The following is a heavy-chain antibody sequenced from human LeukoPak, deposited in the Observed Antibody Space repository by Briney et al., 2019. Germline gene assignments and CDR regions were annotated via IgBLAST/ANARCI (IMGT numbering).Heavy chain of an antibody. Sequence: GGSLRLSCAASGFTFDDYAMHWVRQAPGKGLEWVSLISWDGGSTYYADSVKGRFTISRDNSKNSLYLQMNSLRAEDTALYYCAKDFTRAYSYGLDYWGQGTLVTVSS. J-gene: IGHJ4*02. V-gene: IGHV3-43D*03. CDR3: AKDFTRAYSYGLDY. D-gene: IGHD5-18*01. CDR1: GFTFDDYA. CDR2: ISWDGGST.